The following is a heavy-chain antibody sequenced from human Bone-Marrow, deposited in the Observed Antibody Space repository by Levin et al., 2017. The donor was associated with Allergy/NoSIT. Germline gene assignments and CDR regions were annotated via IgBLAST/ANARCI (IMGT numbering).Heavy chain of an antibody. CDR1: GGSSSGWY. J-gene: IGHJ2*01. CDR2: INHSGSS. V-gene: IGHV4-34*01. CDR3: ARKGDYFDL. Sequence: SETLSLTCGVYGGSSSGWYWSWIRQPPGKGLEWIGEINHSGSSNYNPSLKSRVTISLDTSKNQFSLKLTSMTAADTAVYYCARKGDYFDLWGRGTLVTVSS.